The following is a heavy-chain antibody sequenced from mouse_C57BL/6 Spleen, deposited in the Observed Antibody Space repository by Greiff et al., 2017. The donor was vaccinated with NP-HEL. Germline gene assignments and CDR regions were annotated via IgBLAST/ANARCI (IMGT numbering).Heavy chain of an antibody. V-gene: IGHV1-59*01. Sequence: QVQLKQPGAELVRPGTSVKLSCKASGYTFTSYWMHWVKQRPGQGLEWIGVIDPSDSYTNYNQKFKGKATLTVETSSSTAYMQLSSLTSEDSAVYYCARTGSGYFYYAMDYWGQGTSVTVSS. J-gene: IGHJ4*01. CDR1: GYTFTSYW. D-gene: IGHD3-2*02. CDR3: ARTGSGYFYYAMDY. CDR2: IDPSDSYT.